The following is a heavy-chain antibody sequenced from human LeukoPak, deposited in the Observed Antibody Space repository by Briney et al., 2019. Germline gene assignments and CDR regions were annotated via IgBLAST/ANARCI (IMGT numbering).Heavy chain of an antibody. Sequence: GGSLRLSCAASGFTFRNYIMRWVRQAPGKGPEYVSVISSSGGSTYYANSVKGRFTISRDNSKNTLYLQMGSLRPEDMGVYYCAREASYYDSSGYYRAFDIWGQGTMVTASS. D-gene: IGHD3-22*01. CDR2: ISSSGGST. CDR1: GFTFRNYI. CDR3: AREASYYDSSGYYRAFDI. V-gene: IGHV3-64*01. J-gene: IGHJ3*02.